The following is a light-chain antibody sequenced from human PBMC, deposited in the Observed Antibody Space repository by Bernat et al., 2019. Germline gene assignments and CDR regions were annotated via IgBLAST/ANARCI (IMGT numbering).Light chain of an antibody. Sequence: DIQMTQSPSIVSASVGDRVTITCRASQSISTWLAWYQQKPGKAPKLLIYKASTLEVGVPSRFSGSGSGTEFTLTISSLQPDDFATYFCQQYHTYWTFGQGTKVEIK. CDR3: QQYHTYWT. CDR1: QSISTW. J-gene: IGKJ1*01. V-gene: IGKV1-5*03. CDR2: KAS.